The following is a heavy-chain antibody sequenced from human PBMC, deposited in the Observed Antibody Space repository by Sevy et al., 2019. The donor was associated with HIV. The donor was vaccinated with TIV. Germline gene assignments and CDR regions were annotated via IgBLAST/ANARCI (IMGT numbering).Heavy chain of an antibody. CDR2: ISYEGSNE. Sequence: GGSLRLSCAASGFTFRSYGMHWVRQAPGKGLQWVAGISYEGSNEYYTDSVKGRFTISRDNSKNTLNLEMNNLRVEDTAIYYCARDWGTPPTAILYYFDFWGQGIPVTVSS. J-gene: IGHJ4*02. CDR1: GFTFRSYG. V-gene: IGHV3-30*03. D-gene: IGHD3-16*01. CDR3: ARDWGTPPTAILYYFDF.